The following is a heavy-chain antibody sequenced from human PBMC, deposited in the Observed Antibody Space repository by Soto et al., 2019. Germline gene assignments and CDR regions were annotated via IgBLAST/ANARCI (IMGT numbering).Heavy chain of an antibody. Sequence: ETLSLTCTVSGGSISSSSYYWGWIRQPPGKGLEWIGSIYYSGSTYYNPSLKSRVTISVDTSKNQFSLKLSSVTAADTAVYYCAVTMVRGVIMDPRYYYYGMDVWGQGTTVTVSS. V-gene: IGHV4-39*01. J-gene: IGHJ6*02. CDR3: AVTMVRGVIMDPRYYYYGMDV. D-gene: IGHD3-10*01. CDR1: GGSISSSSYY. CDR2: IYYSGST.